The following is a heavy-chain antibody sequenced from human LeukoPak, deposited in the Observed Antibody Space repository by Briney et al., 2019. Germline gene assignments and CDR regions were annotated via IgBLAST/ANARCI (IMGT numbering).Heavy chain of an antibody. V-gene: IGHV3-48*01. Sequence: GGSLRLSCAASGFTFSSSSMNWVRQAPGKGLEWVSYISSGSRTIYYADSVKGRFTISRDNAKNSLYLQMNSLRAEDTAVYYCARESYYYDSSVYLPSGFDYWGQGTLVTVSS. J-gene: IGHJ4*02. CDR3: ARESYYYDSSVYLPSGFDY. D-gene: IGHD3-22*01. CDR2: ISSGSRTI. CDR1: GFTFSSSS.